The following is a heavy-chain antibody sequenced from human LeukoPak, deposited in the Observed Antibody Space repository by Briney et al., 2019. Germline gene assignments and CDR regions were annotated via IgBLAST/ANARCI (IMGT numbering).Heavy chain of an antibody. CDR3: ARSWAHYDY. D-gene: IGHD6-13*01. CDR1: GFTVSSNY. CDR2: IYSGGST. J-gene: IGHJ4*02. Sequence: GGSLRLSCAASGFTVSSNYMSWVRQAPGKGLEWVSVIYSGGSTYYADSVKGRFTISRDNAKNSLYLQLNSLRVDDTAVYYCARSWAHYDYWGQGTLVTVSS. V-gene: IGHV3-66*01.